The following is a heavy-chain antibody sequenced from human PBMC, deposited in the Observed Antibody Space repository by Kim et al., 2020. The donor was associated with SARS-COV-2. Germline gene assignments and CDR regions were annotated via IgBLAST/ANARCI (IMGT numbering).Heavy chain of an antibody. CDR3: AKDQADFWSGYDDY. D-gene: IGHD3-3*01. Sequence: GGSLRLSCAASGFTFSSYSMSWVRQAPGKGLEWVSAISGSGGSTYYADSVKGRFTISRDNSKNTLYLQMNSLRAEDTAVYYCAKDQADFWSGYDDYWGQGTLVTVSS. CDR2: ISGSGGST. J-gene: IGHJ4*02. CDR1: GFTFSSYS. V-gene: IGHV3-23*01.